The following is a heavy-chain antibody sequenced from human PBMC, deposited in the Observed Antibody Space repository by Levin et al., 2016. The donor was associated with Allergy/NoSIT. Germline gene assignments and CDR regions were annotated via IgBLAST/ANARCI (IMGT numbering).Heavy chain of an antibody. V-gene: IGHV3-23*01. Sequence: GESLKISCAASGFTFSSYAMSWVRQAPGKGLEWVSAISGSGGSTYYADSVKGRFTISRDNSKNTLYLQMNSLRAEDTAVYYCAKDLGDRGYAYFYGMDVWGQGTTVTVSS. CDR2: ISGSGGST. CDR3: AKDLGDRGYAYFYGMDV. CDR1: GFTFSSYA. J-gene: IGHJ6*02. D-gene: IGHD5-18*01.